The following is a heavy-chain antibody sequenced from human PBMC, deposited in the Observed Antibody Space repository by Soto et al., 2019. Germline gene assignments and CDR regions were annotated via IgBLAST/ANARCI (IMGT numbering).Heavy chain of an antibody. V-gene: IGHV4-59*08. CDR2: IYYSGST. CDR1: GGSISSYY. Sequence: SETLSLTCTVSGGSISSYYWSWIRQPPGKGLEWIGYIYYSGSTNYNPSLKSRVTISVDTSKNQFSLKLSSVNAADTAVYYCARLGATSTFCYYYYGMDVWGPGTTVTVSS. D-gene: IGHD5-12*01. J-gene: IGHJ6*02. CDR3: ARLGATSTFCYYYYGMDV.